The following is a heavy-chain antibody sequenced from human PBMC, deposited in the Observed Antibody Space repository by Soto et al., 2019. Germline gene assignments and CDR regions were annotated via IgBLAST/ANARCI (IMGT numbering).Heavy chain of an antibody. D-gene: IGHD6-13*01. V-gene: IGHV4-34*01. Sequence: SETLSLTCAVYCGSFSGYYWSWIRQPPGKGLEWIGEINHSGSTNYNPSLKSRVTISVDTSKNQFSLKLSSVTAADTAVYYCARGPYSSSWYRPYYYYGMDVWGQGTTVTVSS. CDR3: ARGPYSSSWYRPYYYYGMDV. CDR1: CGSFSGYY. CDR2: INHSGST. J-gene: IGHJ6*02.